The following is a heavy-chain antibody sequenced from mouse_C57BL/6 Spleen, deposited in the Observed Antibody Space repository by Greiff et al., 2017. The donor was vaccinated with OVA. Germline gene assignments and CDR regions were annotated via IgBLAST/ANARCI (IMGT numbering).Heavy chain of an antibody. CDR1: GFSLTSYG. J-gene: IGHJ4*01. V-gene: IGHV2-2*02. CDR2: IWSGGST. Sequence: VQLQQSGPGLVQPSQSLSITCTASGFSLTSYGVHWVRQSPGKGLEWLGVIWSGGSTDYNAAFITSLSTSKDNSKSQVFWKMYSQQANDTAIYYCARNIYGSSYAMDDWGKGTSVTVSS. D-gene: IGHD1-1*01. CDR3: ARNIYGSSYAMDD.